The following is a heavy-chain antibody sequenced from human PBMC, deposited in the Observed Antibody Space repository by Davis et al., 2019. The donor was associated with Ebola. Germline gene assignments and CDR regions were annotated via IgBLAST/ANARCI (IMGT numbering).Heavy chain of an antibody. CDR2: INPSGGST. CDR1: GYTFTSYG. CDR3: ARGYYGSGSYRY. Sequence: ASVKVSCKASGYTFTSYGISWVRQAPGQGLEWMGMINPSGGSTSYAQKFQGRVTMTRDTSTSTVYMELSSLRSEDTAVYYCARGYYGSGSYRYWGQGTLVTVSS. J-gene: IGHJ4*02. V-gene: IGHV1-46*01. D-gene: IGHD3-10*01.